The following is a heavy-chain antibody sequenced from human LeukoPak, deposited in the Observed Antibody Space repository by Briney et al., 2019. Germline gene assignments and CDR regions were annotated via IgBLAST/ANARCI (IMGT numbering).Heavy chain of an antibody. J-gene: IGHJ4*02. CDR2: IYYSGST. Sequence: SETLSLTCTVSGGSINNYYWSWIRQPPGKGLEWIGYIYYSGSTNYNPSLKSRVTISVDTSKNQFSLKLSSVTAADTAVYYCVRGGYNWNFDYWGQGTLVTVSS. CDR1: GGSINNYY. V-gene: IGHV4-59*08. D-gene: IGHD5-24*01. CDR3: VRGGYNWNFDY.